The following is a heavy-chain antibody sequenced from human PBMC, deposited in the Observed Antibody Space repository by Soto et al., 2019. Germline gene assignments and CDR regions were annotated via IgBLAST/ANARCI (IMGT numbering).Heavy chain of an antibody. Sequence: QITLNESGPTVVRLTETLTLICRFSGFSLTTSGVGVGWIRQSPGKAPEWLALIYWDDDMRYSASLKSRLTITKDTSKNQVVLTVSDLDPTDTATYYCAHRVLRTVFGLVTTTAIYFDFWCQGTPVAVSS. D-gene: IGHD3-3*01. CDR1: GFSLTTSGVG. J-gene: IGHJ4*02. CDR3: AHRVLRTVFGLVTTTAIYFDF. V-gene: IGHV2-5*02. CDR2: IYWDDDM.